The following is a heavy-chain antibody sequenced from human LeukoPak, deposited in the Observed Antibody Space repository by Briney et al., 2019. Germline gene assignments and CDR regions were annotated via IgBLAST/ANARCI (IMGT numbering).Heavy chain of an antibody. V-gene: IGHV1-2*02. J-gene: IGHJ6*02. Sequence: ASVKVSCTASGYTFTDYYMHWVRQAPGQGLEWMGWINPNSGGTNYAQKFQGRVTMTTDTSICTAYMEVSRLRSDDTAVYYCARVRIGQQLDKYYYYAMDVWGQGTTVTVSS. D-gene: IGHD6-13*01. CDR3: ARVRIGQQLDKYYYYAMDV. CDR1: GYTFTDYY. CDR2: INPNSGGT.